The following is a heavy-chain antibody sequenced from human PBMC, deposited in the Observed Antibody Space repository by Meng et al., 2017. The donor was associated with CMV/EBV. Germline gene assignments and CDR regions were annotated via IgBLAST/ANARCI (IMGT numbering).Heavy chain of an antibody. CDR3: ARVVPAAIGGRGGPFHY. Sequence: SETLSLTCAVYGGSFSGYYWSWIRQPPGKGLEWIGEINHSGSTNYNPSLKSRVTISVDTSKNQFSLKLSSVTAADTAVYYCARVVPAAIGGRGGPFHYWGQGTLVTVSS. CDR2: INHSGST. CDR1: GGSFSGYY. J-gene: IGHJ4*02. V-gene: IGHV4-34*01. D-gene: IGHD2-2*02.